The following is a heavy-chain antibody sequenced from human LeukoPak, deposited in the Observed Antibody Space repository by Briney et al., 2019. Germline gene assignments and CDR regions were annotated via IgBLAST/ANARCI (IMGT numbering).Heavy chain of an antibody. CDR1: GYTFTSYD. CDR3: ARSSPGGIPIDY. Sequence: GASVKVSCKASGYTFTSYDINRVRQATGQGLGWMGWMNPNSGNTGYAQKFQGRVTMTRNTSISTAYMELSSLRSEDTAVYYCARSSPGGIPIDYWGQGTLDTVSS. CDR2: MNPNSGNT. V-gene: IGHV1-8*01. D-gene: IGHD3-16*01. J-gene: IGHJ4*02.